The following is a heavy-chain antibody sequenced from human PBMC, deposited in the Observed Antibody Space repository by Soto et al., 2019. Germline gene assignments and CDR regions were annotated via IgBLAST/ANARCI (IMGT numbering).Heavy chain of an antibody. CDR3: AKRLTTVTTVFDY. V-gene: IGHV3-15*01. Sequence: GGSLRLSCAASGFTFSNAWMSWVRQAPGKGLEWVGRIKSKTDGGTTDYAAPVKGRFTISRDDSKNTLYLQMNSLKTEDTAVYYCAKRLTTVTTVFDYWGQGTLVTVSS. CDR1: GFTFSNAW. D-gene: IGHD4-17*01. J-gene: IGHJ4*02. CDR2: IKSKTDGGTT.